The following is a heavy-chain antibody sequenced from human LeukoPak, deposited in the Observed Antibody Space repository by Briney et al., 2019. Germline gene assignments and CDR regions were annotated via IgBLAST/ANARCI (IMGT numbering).Heavy chain of an antibody. CDR1: GFTVSSNY. CDR3: ARGRYYGSGSYLAFDI. V-gene: IGHV3-53*01. Sequence: GGSLRLSCAASGFTVSSNYMSWVRQAPGKGLEWVSVIYSGGSTYYADSVKGRFTIFRDNSKNTLYLQMNSLRAEDTAVYYCARGRYYGSGSYLAFDIWGQGTMVTVSS. D-gene: IGHD3-10*01. CDR2: IYSGGST. J-gene: IGHJ3*02.